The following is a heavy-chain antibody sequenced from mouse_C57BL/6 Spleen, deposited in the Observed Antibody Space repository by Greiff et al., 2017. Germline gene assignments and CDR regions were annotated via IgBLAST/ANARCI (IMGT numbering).Heavy chain of an antibody. D-gene: IGHD1-1*01. J-gene: IGHJ4*01. CDR1: GFSINSDCY. CDR3: ASSITTVVAPYALDY. Sequence: EVKLEESGPSLVRPSPTLSLTCTATGFSINSDCYWIWIRQLPGNKLEYIGYTFYSGITYYNPSLESRTYITRDTSKNPCSLKLSSLTTEDTATYYCASSITTVVAPYALDYWGQGTSVTVSS. CDR2: TFYSGIT. V-gene: IGHV3-3*01.